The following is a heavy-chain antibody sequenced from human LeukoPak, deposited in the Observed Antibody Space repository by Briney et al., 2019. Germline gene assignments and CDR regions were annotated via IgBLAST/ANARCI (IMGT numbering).Heavy chain of an antibody. J-gene: IGHJ5*02. CDR1: GGSFSDYY. CDR2: INHSGST. Sequence: SETLSLTCAVYGGSFSDYYWSWIRQPPPKGLAGIGEINHSGSTNYNPSLTSRVTISVDTSKNQFSLKLNSVTAADTAVYYGARGVPATVRPLLNWFDPWGQGTLVTVSS. V-gene: IGHV4-34*01. D-gene: IGHD2-2*01. CDR3: ARGVPATVRPLLNWFDP.